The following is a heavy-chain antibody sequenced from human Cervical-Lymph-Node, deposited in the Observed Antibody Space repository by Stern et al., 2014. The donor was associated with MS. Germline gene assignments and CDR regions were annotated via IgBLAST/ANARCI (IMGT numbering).Heavy chain of an antibody. V-gene: IGHV4-59*01. J-gene: IGHJ4*02. D-gene: IGHD1/OR15-1a*01. CDR2: MYYTGNT. CDR1: GDSIRNNY. CDR3: ARVLMAGTTDY. Sequence: EQLQESGPGLVKPSETVSLTCTVSGDSIRNNYWSWIRQPPGMGLEWIGYMYYTGNTKYSTSLKSRFTISIDTSKNQFSLRLNSVTAADTTIYYCARVLMAGTTDYWGQGILVTVSS.